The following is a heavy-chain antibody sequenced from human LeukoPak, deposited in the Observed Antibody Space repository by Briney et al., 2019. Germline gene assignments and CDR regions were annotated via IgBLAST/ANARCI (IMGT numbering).Heavy chain of an antibody. Sequence: GGSLRLSCAASGFTFSSYSMNWVRQAPGKGLEWVSSISSSSSYIYYADSVKGRFTISRDNAKNSLYLQMNSLRAEDTAVYYCARVKRAEAGRDLDYWGQGTLVTVSS. J-gene: IGHJ4*02. D-gene: IGHD6-13*01. CDR3: ARVKRAEAGRDLDY. CDR2: ISSSSSYI. CDR1: GFTFSSYS. V-gene: IGHV3-21*01.